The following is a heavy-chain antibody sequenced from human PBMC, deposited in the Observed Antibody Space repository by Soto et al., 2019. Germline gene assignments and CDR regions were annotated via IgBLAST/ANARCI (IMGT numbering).Heavy chain of an antibody. Sequence: GESLKISCKGSGYSFTSYWIAWVRQMPGKGLEWMGIIYPGDSDTRYSPSFQGQVTISADKSISTAYLQWSSLKASDTAMYYCASSGVVGATNYYYGMDVWGQGTKVTVSS. CDR1: GYSFTSYW. CDR3: ASSGVVGATNYYYGMDV. D-gene: IGHD1-26*01. CDR2: IYPGDSDT. V-gene: IGHV5-51*01. J-gene: IGHJ6*02.